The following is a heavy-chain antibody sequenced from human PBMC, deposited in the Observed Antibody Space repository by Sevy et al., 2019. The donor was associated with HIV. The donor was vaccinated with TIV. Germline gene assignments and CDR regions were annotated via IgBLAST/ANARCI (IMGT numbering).Heavy chain of an antibody. Sequence: GGSLRLSCVASGFSLNSYWMLWVSQAPGKGLEWVANINQDGSVNYYADSVKGRFTISRDNARNLVSLQMNILRVEDTAVYYCVRAIATADSFWGQGTLVTVSS. CDR2: INQDGSVN. CDR3: VRAIATADSF. V-gene: IGHV3-7*01. CDR1: GFSLNSYW. D-gene: IGHD6-13*01. J-gene: IGHJ4*02.